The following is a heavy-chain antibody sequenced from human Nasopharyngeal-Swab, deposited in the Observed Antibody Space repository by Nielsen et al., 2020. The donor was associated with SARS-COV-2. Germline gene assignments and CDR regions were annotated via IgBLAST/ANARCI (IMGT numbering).Heavy chain of an antibody. V-gene: IGHV3-30*02. CDR3: AKIGELGAFDSTWVDY. J-gene: IGHJ4*02. Sequence: GESLKISCAVSGFTFTTSGMHWVRQAPGKGLEWVAFISYDGRNTYYGDSVKGRFTISRDNSKNTLNLEMKSLRVEDTAMYYCAKIGELGAFDSTWVDYWGQGTLVTVSS. CDR2: ISYDGRNT. CDR1: GFTFTTSG. D-gene: IGHD6-13*01.